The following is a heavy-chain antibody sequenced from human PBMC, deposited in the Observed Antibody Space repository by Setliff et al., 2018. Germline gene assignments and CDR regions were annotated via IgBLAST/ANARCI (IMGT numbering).Heavy chain of an antibody. V-gene: IGHV1-69*05. J-gene: IGHJ6*03. Sequence: KVSCKASGGTFSSYGISWVRQAPGQGLEWMGGTIPMFGTTNYAQKFQGRVTIITDASTSTSYMALSSLTSADTAVYYCAREGVDTRSSTDYRYYMDVWGKGTTVTVSS. CDR3: AREGVDTRSSTDYRYYMDV. CDR2: TIPMFGTT. CDR1: GGTFSSYG. D-gene: IGHD5-18*01.